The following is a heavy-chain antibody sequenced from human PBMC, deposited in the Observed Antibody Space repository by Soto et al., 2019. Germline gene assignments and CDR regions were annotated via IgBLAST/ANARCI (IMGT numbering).Heavy chain of an antibody. J-gene: IGHJ4*02. CDR1: GYSFTDYW. Sequence: GESLKISCKASGYSFTDYWIGWVRQMPGKGLEWMGIIYPGDSDTKYSPSFQGQVTMSADKSISTAYLQWNSLKASDTAMYYCARDGLSSSSPFAYSAQGTLVTVSS. CDR2: IYPGDSDT. CDR3: ARDGLSSSSPFAY. D-gene: IGHD6-6*01. V-gene: IGHV5-51*01.